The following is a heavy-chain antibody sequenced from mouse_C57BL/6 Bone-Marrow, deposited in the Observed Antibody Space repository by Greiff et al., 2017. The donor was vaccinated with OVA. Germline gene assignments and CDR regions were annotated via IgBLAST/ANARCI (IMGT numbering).Heavy chain of an antibody. Sequence: ESGPGLVKPSQSLSLTCSVTGYSITSGYYWNWIRQFPGNKLEWMGYISYDGSNNYNPSLKNRISITRDTSKNQFFLKLNSVTTEDTATYYCARGGGTTSAMDYWGQGTSVTVSS. J-gene: IGHJ4*01. V-gene: IGHV3-6*01. D-gene: IGHD2-14*01. CDR2: ISYDGSN. CDR1: GYSITSGYY. CDR3: ARGGGTTSAMDY.